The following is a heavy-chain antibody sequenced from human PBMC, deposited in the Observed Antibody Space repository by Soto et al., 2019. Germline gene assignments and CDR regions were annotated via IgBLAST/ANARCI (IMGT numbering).Heavy chain of an antibody. CDR3: AREGSSSWSTRRHFDY. D-gene: IGHD6-13*01. CDR1: GFTFSNYA. CDR2: ISSSSGYI. J-gene: IGHJ4*02. Sequence: GGSLRLSCAASGFTFSNYAMSWVRQAPGKGLEWVSAISSSSGYIHYADSVKGRFTISRDNAKNSLYLQMNSLRAEDTAVYYCAREGSSSWSTRRHFDYWGQGTLVTVSS. V-gene: IGHV3-21*01.